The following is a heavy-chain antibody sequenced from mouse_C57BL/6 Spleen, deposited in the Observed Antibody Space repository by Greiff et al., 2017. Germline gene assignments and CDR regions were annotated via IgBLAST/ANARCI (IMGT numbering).Heavy chain of an antibody. CDR3: ARVRTVVAHWYFDV. CDR2: INPNNGGT. D-gene: IGHD1-1*01. J-gene: IGHJ1*03. Sequence: EVQLQQSGPELVKPGASVKIPCKASGYTFTDYNMDWVKQSHGKSLEWIGDINPNNGGTIYNQKFKGKATLTVDKSSSTAYMELRSLTSEDTAVYYCARVRTVVAHWYFDVWGTGTTVTVSS. CDR1: GYTFTDYN. V-gene: IGHV1-18*01.